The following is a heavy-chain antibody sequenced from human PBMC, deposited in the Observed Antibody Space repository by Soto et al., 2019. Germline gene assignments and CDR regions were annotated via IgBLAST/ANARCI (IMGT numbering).Heavy chain of an antibody. Sequence: SETLSLTCAVYGGSFSGYYWSWIRQPPGKGLEWIGEINHSGSTNYNPSLKSRVTISVDTSKNQFSLKLSSVTAADTAVYYCARGHYEYIWGSLVSAHYYMDVWGKGTTVTVSS. CDR3: ARGHYEYIWGSLVSAHYYMDV. V-gene: IGHV4-34*01. J-gene: IGHJ6*03. CDR1: GGSFSGYY. CDR2: INHSGST. D-gene: IGHD3-16*01.